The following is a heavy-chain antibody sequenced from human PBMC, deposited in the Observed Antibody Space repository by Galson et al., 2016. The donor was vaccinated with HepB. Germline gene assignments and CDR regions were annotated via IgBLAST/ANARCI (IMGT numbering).Heavy chain of an antibody. Sequence: ETLSLTCTVSGGSIRSNYYWGWIRQPPGQGLEWIGSIHYGGTTQYNPSLKSRVTMTVDTSKNQFSLNLGSVTAADTAFYYCATHKTGPTGSPFDYWGQGALVAVSS. V-gene: IGHV4-39*01. CDR1: GGSIRSNYY. D-gene: IGHD1-7*01. CDR2: IHYGGTT. CDR3: ATHKTGPTGSPFDY. J-gene: IGHJ4*02.